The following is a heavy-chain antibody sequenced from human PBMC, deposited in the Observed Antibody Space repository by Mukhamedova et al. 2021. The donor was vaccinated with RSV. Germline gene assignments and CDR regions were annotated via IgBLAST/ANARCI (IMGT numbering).Heavy chain of an antibody. CDR2: ISYDGSNK. V-gene: IGHV3-30-3*01. D-gene: IGHD6-13*01. CDR3: ARERRIAAAGTPWFDY. J-gene: IGHJ4*02. Sequence: GLEWVAVISYDGSNKYYADSVKGRFTISRDNSKNTLYLQMNSLRAEDTAVYYCARERRIAAAGTPWFDYWGQGTLGTVSS.